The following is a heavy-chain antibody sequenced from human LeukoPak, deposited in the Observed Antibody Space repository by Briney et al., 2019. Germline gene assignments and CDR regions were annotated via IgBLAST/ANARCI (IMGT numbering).Heavy chain of an antibody. D-gene: IGHD3-10*01. CDR3: ASDYGSGSYYNWIAGDY. Sequence: GGSLRLSCAASGFTFSSYAMSWVRQAPGKGLEWVSYISSSGSTIYYADSVKGRFTISRDNAKNSLYLQMNSLRAEDTAVYYCASDYGSGSYYNWIAGDYWGQGTLVTVSS. J-gene: IGHJ4*02. CDR2: ISSSGSTI. CDR1: GFTFSSYA. V-gene: IGHV3-48*04.